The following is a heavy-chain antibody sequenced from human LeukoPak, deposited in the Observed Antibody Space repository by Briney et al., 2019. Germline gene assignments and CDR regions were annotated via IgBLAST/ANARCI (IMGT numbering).Heavy chain of an antibody. V-gene: IGHV1-18*01. CDR3: ARGWENDY. CDR2: INTYNSNT. D-gene: IGHD1-26*01. CDR1: GYTFSSYG. J-gene: IGHJ4*02. Sequence: GASVKVSCTASGYTFSSYGISWVRQAPGQGLEWMGWINTYNSNTNYAQKLQGRVTMTRDPFTSTVYMELRSLRSDDTAVYYCARGWENDYWGQGSLVTVSS.